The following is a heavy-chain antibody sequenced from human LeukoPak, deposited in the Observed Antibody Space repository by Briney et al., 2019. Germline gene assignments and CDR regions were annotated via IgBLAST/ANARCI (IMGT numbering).Heavy chain of an antibody. CDR3: ARGSKLRRRYYYYYYYMDV. D-gene: IGHD1-7*01. CDR1: GGSFSGYY. CDR2: INHSGST. V-gene: IGHV4-34*01. Sequence: PSETLSLTCAVYGGSFSGYYWSWIRQPPGKGLEWIGEINHSGSTNYNPSLKSRVTISVDTSKNQFSLKLSSVTAADTAVYYCARGSKLRRRYYYYYYYMDVWGKGTTVTVSS. J-gene: IGHJ6*03.